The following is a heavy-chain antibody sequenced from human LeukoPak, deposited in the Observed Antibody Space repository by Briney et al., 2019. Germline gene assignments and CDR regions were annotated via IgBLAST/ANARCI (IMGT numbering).Heavy chain of an antibody. Sequence: GASVKVSCKASGYTFTGYYMHWVRQAPGQGLEWMGWINPNSGGTNYAQKFQGRVTMTRDTSISTAYMELSRLRSDDTAVYYCARGIGYSYGYFDYWGQGTLVTVSS. CDR2: INPNSGGT. J-gene: IGHJ4*02. CDR1: GYTFTGYY. CDR3: ARGIGYSYGYFDY. D-gene: IGHD5-18*01. V-gene: IGHV1-2*02.